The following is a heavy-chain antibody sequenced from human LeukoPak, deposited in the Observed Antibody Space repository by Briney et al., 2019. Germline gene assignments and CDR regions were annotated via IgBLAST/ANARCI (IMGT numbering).Heavy chain of an antibody. CDR3: ARDSSSYYGSFDY. CDR2: IYYGGST. Sequence: SETLSLTCTVSGGSLTRYHWSWIRQPPGKGLEWIGYIYYGGSTNYNPSLKSRVTISVDRSKNQFSLKLSPVTAADTAVYYCARDSSSYYGSFDYWGRGTLVTVSS. J-gene: IGHJ4*02. V-gene: IGHV4-59*12. D-gene: IGHD6-13*01. CDR1: GGSLTRYH.